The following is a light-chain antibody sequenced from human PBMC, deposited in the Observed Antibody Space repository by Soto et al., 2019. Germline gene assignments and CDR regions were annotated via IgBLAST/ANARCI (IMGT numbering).Light chain of an antibody. J-gene: IGLJ2*01. CDR2: EVR. CDR3: SSYATSSAVI. V-gene: IGLV2-14*01. Sequence: QSVLTQPASVSGSPGQSITISCTGSGSDVGAYNYVSWYQQHPGKAPKLMIYEVRNRPSGVSNLFSGSKSGNTASLTIAGLQAEDEADYYCSSYATSSAVIFGGGTKVTVL. CDR1: GSDVGAYNY.